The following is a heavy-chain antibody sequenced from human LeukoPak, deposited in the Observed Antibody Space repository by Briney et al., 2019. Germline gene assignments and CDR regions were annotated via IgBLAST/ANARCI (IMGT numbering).Heavy chain of an antibody. CDR2: TIPLFGTA. CDR1: GGTFGTYG. Sequence: SVKVSCKASGGTFGTYGLSWVRQAPRQGFEWMGGTIPLFGTANYAPDFQGRVTMTADKVLNVAYLELTSLRSEDTAVYYCARGEDSSSRWGKDVFDIWGLGTMVIVSS. J-gene: IGHJ3*02. V-gene: IGHV1-69*06. CDR3: ARGEDSSSRWGKDVFDI. D-gene: IGHD6-13*01.